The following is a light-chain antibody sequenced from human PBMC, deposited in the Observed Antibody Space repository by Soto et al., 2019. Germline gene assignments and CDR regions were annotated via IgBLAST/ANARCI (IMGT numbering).Light chain of an antibody. V-gene: IGKV3-20*01. CDR3: QQYGSSPWT. J-gene: IGKJ1*01. Sequence: EIVLTQSPGTLSLSPGETATLSCRASQSVSSSYLAWYQQKPGQAPRLLISGASSRATGIPDRFSGSGSGTDFTLTISRLEPEDFAVYYCQQYGSSPWTFGQGTKVDIK. CDR2: GAS. CDR1: QSVSSSY.